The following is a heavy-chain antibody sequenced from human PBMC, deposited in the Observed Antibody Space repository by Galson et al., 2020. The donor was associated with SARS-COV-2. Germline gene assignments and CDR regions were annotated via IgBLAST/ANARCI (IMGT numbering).Heavy chain of an antibody. CDR2: ISYDGSNK. CDR1: GFIFSNYA. J-gene: IGHJ6*02. D-gene: IGHD1-1*01. CDR3: ARERGNWNDGGAFDV. Sequence: GGSLRLSCAASGFIFSNYAMHWVRQAPGKGLEWVAFISYDGSNKYYADSVKGRFTISRDNSKNTLHLQMNSLRAEDTAVYHCARERGNWNDGGAFDVWGQGTTVTVSS. V-gene: IGHV3-30-3*01.